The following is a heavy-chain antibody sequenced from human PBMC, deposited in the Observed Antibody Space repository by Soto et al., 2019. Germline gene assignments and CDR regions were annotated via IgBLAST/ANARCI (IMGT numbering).Heavy chain of an antibody. CDR1: GFTFSGYE. D-gene: IGHD2-15*01. V-gene: IGHV3-48*03. CDR3: ARESRGFDY. J-gene: IGHJ4*02. CDR2: ISSSDGTI. Sequence: PGGSLRLSCAASGFTFSGYEMDWVRQAPGKGLEWVSYISSSDGTIYYADSVKGRFTISRDNAKNSLYLQMNSLRDEDTAVYYCARESRGFDYWGQGTLVTVSS.